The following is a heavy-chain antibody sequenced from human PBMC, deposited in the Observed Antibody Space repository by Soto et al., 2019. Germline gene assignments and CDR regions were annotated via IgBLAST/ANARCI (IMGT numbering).Heavy chain of an antibody. V-gene: IGHV1-18*01. CDR2: MNPNSGNT. D-gene: IGHD5-18*01. Sequence: ASVKVSCKASGYTFTSYDINWVRQATGQGLEWMGWMNPNSGNTNYAQKLQGRVTLTTDTSTSAAYMELRSLSSDDTAVYYCAPHTLDTGMPSGYWGQGTLVTVSS. CDR3: APHTLDTGMPSGY. J-gene: IGHJ4*02. CDR1: GYTFTSYD.